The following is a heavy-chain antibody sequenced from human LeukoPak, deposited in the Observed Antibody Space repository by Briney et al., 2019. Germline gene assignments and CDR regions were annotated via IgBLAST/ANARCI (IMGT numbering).Heavy chain of an antibody. CDR2: ISGSGGST. CDR1: GFTFSSYA. D-gene: IGHD1-26*01. CDR3: AKDRNGGSYFWIDSFDY. J-gene: IGHJ4*02. V-gene: IGHV3-23*01. Sequence: GGSLRLSCAASGFTFSSYAMSWVRQAPGKGLEWVSAISGSGGSTYYADSVKGRFTISRDNSKNTLYLQMNSLRAEDTAVYYCAKDRNGGSYFWIDSFDYWGQGTLVTVSS.